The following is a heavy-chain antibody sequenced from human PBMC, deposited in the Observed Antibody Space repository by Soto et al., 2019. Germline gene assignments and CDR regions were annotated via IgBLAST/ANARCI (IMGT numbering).Heavy chain of an antibody. D-gene: IGHD6-19*01. J-gene: IGHJ4*02. CDR1: GGSISNYY. Sequence: SETLSLTXTVSGGSISNYYWSWIRQPPGKGLEWIGYIYYSGSINYNPSLKSRVTISEDTSKNQFSLKMSSVTAADTAVYYCAREIAVAGTHYFDYWGQGTLVTVSS. CDR3: AREIAVAGTHYFDY. CDR2: IYYSGSI. V-gene: IGHV4-59*01.